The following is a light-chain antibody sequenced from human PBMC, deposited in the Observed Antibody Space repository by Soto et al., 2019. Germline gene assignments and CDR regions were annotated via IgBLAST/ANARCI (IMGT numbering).Light chain of an antibody. CDR1: QGVSRK. J-gene: IGKJ5*01. V-gene: IGKV3-15*01. Sequence: DIVMTQTPYTLSVAPGERFTFSCMASQGVSRKLAWYQHKPGQAPRLLISGASTGATGIPARFSGSGSGTEFTLTISSLQSEDCAIYYCQQYHTWPITFG. CDR2: GAS. CDR3: QQYHTWPIT.